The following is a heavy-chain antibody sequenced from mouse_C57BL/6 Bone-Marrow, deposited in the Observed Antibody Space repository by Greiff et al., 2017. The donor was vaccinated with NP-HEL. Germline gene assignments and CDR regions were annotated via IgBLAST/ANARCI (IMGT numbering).Heavy chain of an antibody. Sequence: EVQLQQSGPELVKPGASVKISCKASGYTFTDYYMNWVKQSHGKSLEWIGDINPNNGGTSYNQKFKGKATLTVDKSSSTAYMELRSLTSEDSAVYYCAELGLTGYFDVWGTGTTVTVSS. CDR3: AELGLTGYFDV. J-gene: IGHJ1*03. CDR1: GYTFTDYY. D-gene: IGHD4-1*01. CDR2: INPNNGGT. V-gene: IGHV1-26*01.